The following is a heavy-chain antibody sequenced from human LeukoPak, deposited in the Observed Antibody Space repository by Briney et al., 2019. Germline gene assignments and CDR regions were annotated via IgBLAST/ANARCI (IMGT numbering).Heavy chain of an antibody. D-gene: IGHD2-2*01. V-gene: IGHV3-48*04. J-gene: IGHJ6*03. CDR1: GFTFSSYS. CDR2: ISSSGSTI. CDR3: ARAGYCSSTSCEVEVEYYYYYMDV. Sequence: GGSLRLSCAASGFTFSSYSMNWVRQAPGKGLEGVSYISSSGSTIYYADSVKGRFTISRDNAKNSLYLQMNSLRAEDTAVYYCARAGYCSSTSCEVEVEYYYYYMDVWGKGTTVTISS.